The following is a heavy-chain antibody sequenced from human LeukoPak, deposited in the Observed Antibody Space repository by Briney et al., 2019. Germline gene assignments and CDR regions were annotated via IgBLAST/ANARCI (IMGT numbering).Heavy chain of an antibody. CDR1: GGSISSYY. V-gene: IGHV4-59*08. J-gene: IGHJ6*02. CDR2: VYSSGST. CDR3: ARINYYYGMDV. Sequence: SETLSLTCTVSGGSISSYYWSWIRQPPGKGLEWIGYVYSSGSTNYNPSLKSRVSISVDTSKNQFSLKLSSVTAADTAVYYCARINYYYGMDVWGQGTTVTVSS.